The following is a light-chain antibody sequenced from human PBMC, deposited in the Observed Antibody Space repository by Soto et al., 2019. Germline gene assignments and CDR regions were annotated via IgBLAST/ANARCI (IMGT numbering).Light chain of an antibody. CDR3: CSYVSSKTYL. V-gene: IGLV2-14*03. J-gene: IGLJ1*01. CDR1: SSDVGGYNY. Sequence: QSALAQPASVSGSPGQSIAISCTGTSSDVGGYNYVSWYQQQPGKAPKLIIYEVTNRPSGVSDRFSGSKSDNTASLTISGLQTEDEADYYCCSYVSSKTYLFGTGTKVTVL. CDR2: EVT.